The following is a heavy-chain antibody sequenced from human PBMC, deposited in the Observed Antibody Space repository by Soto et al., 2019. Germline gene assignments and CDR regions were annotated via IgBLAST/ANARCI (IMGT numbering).Heavy chain of an antibody. V-gene: IGHV1-69*13. Sequence: AVKVSCKASGGTFSSYAISWVRQAPGQGLEWMGGIIPIFGTANYAQKFQGRVTITADESTSTAYMELSSLRSEDTAVYYCARDVARPYYGSGLGGMDVWGQGTTVTVSS. CDR3: ARDVARPYYGSGLGGMDV. CDR2: IIPIFGTA. CDR1: GGTFSSYA. J-gene: IGHJ6*02. D-gene: IGHD3-10*01.